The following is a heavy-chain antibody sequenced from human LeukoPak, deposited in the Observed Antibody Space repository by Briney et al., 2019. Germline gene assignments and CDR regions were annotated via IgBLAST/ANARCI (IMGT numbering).Heavy chain of an antibody. J-gene: IGHJ4*02. CDR2: IWYDGSNK. D-gene: IGHD3-9*01. V-gene: IGHV3-33*01. CDR3: ARGEKAPVRYDILTGPDY. Sequence: GRSLRLSCAASGFTFSSYGMHWVRQAPGKGLEWVAVIWYDGSNKYYADSVKGRFTISRDNSKNTLYLQMNSLRAEDTAVYYCARGEKAPVRYDILTGPDYWGQGTLVTVSS. CDR1: GFTFSSYG.